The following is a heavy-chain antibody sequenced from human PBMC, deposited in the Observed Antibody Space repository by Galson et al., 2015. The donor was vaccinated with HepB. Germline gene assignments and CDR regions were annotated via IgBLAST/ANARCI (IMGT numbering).Heavy chain of an antibody. D-gene: IGHD1-26*01. CDR2: IKKDESEK. Sequence: SLRLSCAGSGFTFSDIWMTWVRRAPGKGLEWVANIKKDESEKNYVDSVKGRFTISRDNTKNSLYLQMNSLRVEDTAVYYCAKNLWALDVWGQGTTVTVSS. CDR3: AKNLWALDV. V-gene: IGHV3-7*03. J-gene: IGHJ6*02. CDR1: GFTFSDIW.